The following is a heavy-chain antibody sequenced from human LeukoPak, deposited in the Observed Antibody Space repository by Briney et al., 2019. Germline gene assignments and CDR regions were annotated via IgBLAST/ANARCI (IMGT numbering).Heavy chain of an antibody. CDR3: ARSISSEGFRLDD. Sequence: SQALSHTCLISGDSVSRNTAAWHWTRQSPSRGLEWLGSTYYRSKWYNDYAVSVKSGKTINPDTSINQFSLQLYSETPENTALYYCARSISSEGFRLDDWGQGTLVTVSS. V-gene: IGHV6-1*01. D-gene: IGHD3-3*02. CDR1: GDSVSRNTAA. J-gene: IGHJ4*02. CDR2: TYYRSKWYN.